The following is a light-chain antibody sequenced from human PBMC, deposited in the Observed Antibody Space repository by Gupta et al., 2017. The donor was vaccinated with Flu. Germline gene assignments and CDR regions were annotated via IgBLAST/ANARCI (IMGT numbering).Light chain of an antibody. Sequence: SVLTPPPSVSGPPVQRLPISSISSGSNFGAGYDVHWFQHLPGKAPKLPIYANTNRPCGVPDRFSGSKSGTSASLVITGLQADDEATYFCQSYDDSLTGPWVFGGGTKVTVL. CDR2: ANT. CDR1: GSNFGAGYD. CDR3: QSYDDSLTGPWV. J-gene: IGLJ3*02. V-gene: IGLV1-40*01.